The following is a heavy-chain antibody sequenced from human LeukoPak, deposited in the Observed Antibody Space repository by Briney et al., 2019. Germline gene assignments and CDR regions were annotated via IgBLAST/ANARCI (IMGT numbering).Heavy chain of an antibody. D-gene: IGHD3-10*01. V-gene: IGHV5-51*01. CDR1: GYRFSTDY. Sequence: GESLKISCKASGYRFSTDYIGWVRQMPGKGLEWMGIIYPDDSETNYSPSFQGQVSMSVDKSITTAYLQWSSLKASDTAMYYCARLAYGSGPFDYWGQGTLVTVSS. CDR2: IYPDDSET. J-gene: IGHJ4*02. CDR3: ARLAYGSGPFDY.